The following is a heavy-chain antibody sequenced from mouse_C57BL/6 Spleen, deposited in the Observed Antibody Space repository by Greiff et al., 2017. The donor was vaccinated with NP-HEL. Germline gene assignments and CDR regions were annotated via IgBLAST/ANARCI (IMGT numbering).Heavy chain of an antibody. Sequence: EVQLQESVAELVRPGASVKLSCTASGFNIKNTYMHWVKQRPEQGLEWIGRIDPANGNTKYAPKFQGKATITADTSSNTAYLQLSSLTSEDTAIYYCALYYYGSSYGAMDYWGQGTSVTVSS. J-gene: IGHJ4*01. CDR2: IDPANGNT. CDR3: ALYYYGSSYGAMDY. V-gene: IGHV14-3*01. D-gene: IGHD1-1*01. CDR1: GFNIKNTY.